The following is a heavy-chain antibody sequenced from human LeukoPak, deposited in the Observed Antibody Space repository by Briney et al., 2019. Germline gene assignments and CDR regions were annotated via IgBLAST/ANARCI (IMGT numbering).Heavy chain of an antibody. CDR1: GFTLTTNY. CDR3: ARDHMRGYIFMDV. V-gene: IGHV3-66*03. D-gene: IGHD3-3*01. Sequence: WGSLRLSCAASGFTLTTNYMTWVRQAPGKGLEWVSVIYISGNTYYTDSVKGRFTISRDNSKNTLYLQMNSLRPEDTAVYYCARDHMRGYIFMDVWGRGTTVTVSS. CDR2: IYISGNT. J-gene: IGHJ6*03.